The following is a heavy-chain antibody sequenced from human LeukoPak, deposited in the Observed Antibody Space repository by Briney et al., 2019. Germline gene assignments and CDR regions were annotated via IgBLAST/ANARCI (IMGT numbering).Heavy chain of an antibody. V-gene: IGHV4-34*01. CDR3: ARNRGSTRNNWFDP. CDR2: INHSGST. J-gene: IGHJ5*02. Sequence: PSETLSLTCAVYGGSFSGYYWSWIREPPGKGLEWIGEINHSGSTNYNPSLKSRVTISVDTSKNQFSLKLSSVTAADTAVYYCARNRGSTRNNWFDPWGQGTLVTVSS. D-gene: IGHD3-10*01. CDR1: GGSFSGYY.